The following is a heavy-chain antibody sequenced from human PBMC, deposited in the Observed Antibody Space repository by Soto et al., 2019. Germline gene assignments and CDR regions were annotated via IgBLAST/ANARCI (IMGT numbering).Heavy chain of an antibody. Sequence: EVQLVESGGTLVQPGGSLRLSCAASGFTFSNYEMSWVRQAPGKGLEWVSYISTTSSHIYYADSVKGRFTISRDNAKNSLYRQMNSLRAEDTAVYHCARENYDVSGYFLDFWGQGTLVTVSS. CDR2: ISTTSSHI. CDR3: ARENYDVSGYFLDF. V-gene: IGHV3-48*03. CDR1: GFTFSNYE. J-gene: IGHJ4*02. D-gene: IGHD3-22*01.